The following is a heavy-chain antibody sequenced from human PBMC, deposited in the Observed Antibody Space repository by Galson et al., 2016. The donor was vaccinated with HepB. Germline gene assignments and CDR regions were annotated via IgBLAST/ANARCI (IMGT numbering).Heavy chain of an antibody. J-gene: IGHJ4*02. CDR3: ARVTIFGVGITPDFDY. D-gene: IGHD3-3*01. Sequence: SVKVSCKAPGYTFINYGITWVRQAPGQGLEWMGWINPNNGDTKYAQKVQGRVTMTTDKSTSTAYMELRSLRSDDTAVYYCARVTIFGVGITPDFDYWGQGTLVTVSS. CDR1: GYTFINYG. CDR2: INPNNGDT. V-gene: IGHV1-18*01.